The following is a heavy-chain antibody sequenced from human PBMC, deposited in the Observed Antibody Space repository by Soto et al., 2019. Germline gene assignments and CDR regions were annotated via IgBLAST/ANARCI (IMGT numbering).Heavy chain of an antibody. D-gene: IGHD5-12*01. J-gene: IGHJ4*02. CDR2: IFWDDDK. V-gene: IGHV2-5*02. CDR3: AHRSRGYAYYFDQ. CDR1: GFSLTTRGVA. Sequence: QITLKESGPALVRPTQTLTLTCSFSGFSLTTRGVAVGWIRQPPGKALEWLALIFWDDDKWYSPSLRSRLTITXDXXKNQVVLTMTNMDPVDTATYYCAHRSRGYAYYFDQWGQGTLVTVSS.